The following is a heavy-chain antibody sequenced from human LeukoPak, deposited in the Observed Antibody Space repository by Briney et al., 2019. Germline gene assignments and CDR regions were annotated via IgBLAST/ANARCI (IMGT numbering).Heavy chain of an antibody. CDR2: IIPIFGTA. CDR1: GGTFSSYA. CDR3: ARDERIAASSNFDY. J-gene: IGHJ4*02. D-gene: IGHD6-13*01. Sequence: SVKVSCKASGGTFSSYAISWVRQAPGQGLEWMRGIIPIFGTANYAQKFQGRVTMTTDTSTSTAYMELRSLRSDDTAVYYCARDERIAASSNFDYWGQGTLVTVSS. V-gene: IGHV1-69*05.